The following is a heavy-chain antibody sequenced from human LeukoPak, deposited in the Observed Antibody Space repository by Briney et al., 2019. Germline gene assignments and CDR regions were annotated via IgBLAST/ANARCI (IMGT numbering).Heavy chain of an antibody. J-gene: IGHJ4*02. CDR2: IYFTGIT. Sequence: PSETLSLTCTVSGGSISSGGYSWSWIRPFPGKGLYGSAFIYFTGITYYNPSLKGRATFSVDTSENEFSLSLRSVTAADTAVYYCAREGCSGGSCYGTVGIDHWGQGTLVTVSS. D-gene: IGHD2-15*01. V-gene: IGHV4-31*03. CDR3: AREGCSGGSCYGTVGIDH. CDR1: GGSISSGGYS.